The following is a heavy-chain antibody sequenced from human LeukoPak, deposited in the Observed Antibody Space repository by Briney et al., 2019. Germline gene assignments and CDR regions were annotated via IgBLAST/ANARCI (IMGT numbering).Heavy chain of an antibody. D-gene: IGHD2-21*01. CDR3: ARHLGDWSAFDY. V-gene: IGHV4-39*01. CDR2: IYYSGST. Sequence: SETLSLTCTVSGGSISSSSYYWGWIRQPPGKGLEWIGSIYYSGSTYYNPSLKSRVTISVDTSKNQFSLKLSSVTAADTAVYYYARHLGDWSAFDYWGQGTLVTVSS. J-gene: IGHJ4*02. CDR1: GGSISSSSYY.